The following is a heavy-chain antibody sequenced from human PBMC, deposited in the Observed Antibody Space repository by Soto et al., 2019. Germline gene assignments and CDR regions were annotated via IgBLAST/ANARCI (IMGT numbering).Heavy chain of an antibody. J-gene: IGHJ4*02. D-gene: IGHD2-15*01. CDR2: FDPEDGET. V-gene: IGHV1-24*01. CDR1: GYTLTELS. CDR3: ATLPAKGYDYLDY. Sequence: ASVKVSCKVSGYTLTELSMHWVRQAPGKGLEWMGGFDPEDGETIYAQKFQGRVTMTEDTSTDTAYTELSSLRSEDTAVYYCATLPAKGYDYLDYWGQGTLVTVSS.